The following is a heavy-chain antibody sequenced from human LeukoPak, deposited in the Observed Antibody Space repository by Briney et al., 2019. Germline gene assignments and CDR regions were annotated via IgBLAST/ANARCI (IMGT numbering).Heavy chain of an antibody. J-gene: IGHJ4*02. CDR1: GGSFSGYY. CDR2: INHSEST. D-gene: IGHD5-12*01. CDR3: ARGRSRGYSGYPPRGQVFDY. Sequence: SETLSLTCAVYGGSFSGYYWSWIRQPPGKGLEWIGEINHSESTNYNPSLKSRVTISVDTSKNQFSLKLSSVTAADTAVYYCARGRSRGYSGYPPRGQVFDYWGQGTLVTVSS. V-gene: IGHV4-34*01.